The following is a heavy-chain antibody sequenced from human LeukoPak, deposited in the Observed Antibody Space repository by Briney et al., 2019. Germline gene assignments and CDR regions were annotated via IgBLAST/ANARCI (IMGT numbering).Heavy chain of an antibody. CDR2: INPSGGST. D-gene: IGHD6-13*01. V-gene: IGHV1-46*01. CDR1: GYTFTSYG. CDR3: ARARPIIAAAGSGFNNWFDP. J-gene: IGHJ5*02. Sequence: ASVKVSCKASGYTFTSYGISWVRQAPGQGLEWMGIINPSGGSTSYAQKFQGRVTMTRDTSTSTVYMELSGLRSEDTAVYYCARARPIIAAAGSGFNNWFDPWGQGTLVTVSS.